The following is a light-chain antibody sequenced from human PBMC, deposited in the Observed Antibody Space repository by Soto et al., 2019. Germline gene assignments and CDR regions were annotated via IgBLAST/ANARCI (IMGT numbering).Light chain of an antibody. CDR2: EAT. CDR3: SSYSRNTLFV. CDR1: SDDVGAYKY. J-gene: IGLJ1*01. V-gene: IGLV2-14*01. Sequence: QSVLAQPASLSGSPGQSITISCTGTSDDVGAYKYVSWYQQHPGKAPQLLIYEATNRPSGISGRFSASKSGNTASLTISGLQAEDEADYYCSSYSRNTLFVLGSGTKVTVL.